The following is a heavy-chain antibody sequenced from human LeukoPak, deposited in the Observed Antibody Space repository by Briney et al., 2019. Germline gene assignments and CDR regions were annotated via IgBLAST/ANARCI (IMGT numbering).Heavy chain of an antibody. CDR2: IKQDGGEK. D-gene: IGHD4-11*01. Sequence: HPGGSLRLSCAASGFSFSSYRMSWVRQAPGKGPEWVANIKQDGGEKYYVDSVKGRFIIFRDNAKNSLYLQMNSLRVEDTAVYYCAREDHSTYNYWGQGTLVTVSS. CDR1: GFSFSSYR. CDR3: AREDHSTYNY. J-gene: IGHJ4*02. V-gene: IGHV3-7*01.